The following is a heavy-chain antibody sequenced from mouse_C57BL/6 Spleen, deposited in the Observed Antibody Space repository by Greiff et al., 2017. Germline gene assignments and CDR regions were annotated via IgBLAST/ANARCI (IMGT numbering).Heavy chain of an antibody. CDR3: ARGYSNYGYFDV. D-gene: IGHD2-5*01. J-gene: IGHJ1*03. CDR1: GFTFSSYA. CDR2: ISDGGSYT. V-gene: IGHV5-4*03. Sequence: EVKLEESGGGLVKPGGSLKLSCAASGFTFSSYAMSWVRQTLEKRLEWVATISDGGSYTYYPDNVKGRFTISRDNAKNNLYLQMSHLKSEDTAMYYCARGYSNYGYFDVWGTGTTVTVSS.